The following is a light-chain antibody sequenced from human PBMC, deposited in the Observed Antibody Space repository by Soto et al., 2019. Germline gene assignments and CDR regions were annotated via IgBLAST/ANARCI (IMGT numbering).Light chain of an antibody. CDR3: QQYYSYPPWT. Sequence: AIRMTQSPSSFSATTGDRVTITCRASQGISSYLAWYQQKPGKAPKLLIYAASTSQSGVPSRFSGSGSGTDFTLTICCLQSVDFATYYCQQYYSYPPWTFGQGTKVEIK. V-gene: IGKV1-8*01. CDR1: QGISSY. J-gene: IGKJ1*01. CDR2: AAS.